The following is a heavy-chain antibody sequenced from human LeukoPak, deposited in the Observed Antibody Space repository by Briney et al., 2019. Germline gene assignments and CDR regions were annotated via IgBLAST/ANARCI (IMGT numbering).Heavy chain of an antibody. J-gene: IGHJ4*02. CDR3: AKGTYYDILTGYYYAY. CDR1: GFTFSSYA. CDR2: ISGSGGST. Sequence: PGGSLRLSCAASGFTFSSYAMSWVRQAPGKGLEWVSAISGSGGSTYYADSVKGRFTISRDNSKNTLCLQMNSLRAEDTAVYYCAKGTYYDILTGYYYAYWGQGTLVTVSS. V-gene: IGHV3-23*01. D-gene: IGHD3-9*01.